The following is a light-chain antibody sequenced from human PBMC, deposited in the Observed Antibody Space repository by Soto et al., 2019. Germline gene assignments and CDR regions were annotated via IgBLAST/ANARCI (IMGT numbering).Light chain of an antibody. CDR3: CSNAGRPDV. Sequence: QSVLTQPRSVSGSPGQSVAISCTGTSSDIGGYNYVSWYQQHPGKAPKVMIYDVDKRLSGVPDRFSGSKSGNTASLTISDLQTEDEADYYCCSNAGRPDVFGTGTKVTVL. V-gene: IGLV2-11*01. CDR2: DVD. J-gene: IGLJ1*01. CDR1: SSDIGGYNY.